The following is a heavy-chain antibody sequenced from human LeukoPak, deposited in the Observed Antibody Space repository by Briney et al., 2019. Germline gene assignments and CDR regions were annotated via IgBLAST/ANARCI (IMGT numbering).Heavy chain of an antibody. D-gene: IGHD3-10*01. J-gene: IGHJ6*03. V-gene: IGHV3-23*01. CDR3: ARSGIKMVRGVIIKSPYHMDV. CDR2: ISGSGGST. CDR1: GFTFSSYG. Sequence: GGTLRLSCAASGFTFSSYGMSWVRQAPGKGLEWVSAISGSGGSTYYADSVKGRFTISRDDARNSLSLQMNSLRAEDTAVYYCARSGIKMVRGVIIKSPYHMDVWGKGTTVTVSS.